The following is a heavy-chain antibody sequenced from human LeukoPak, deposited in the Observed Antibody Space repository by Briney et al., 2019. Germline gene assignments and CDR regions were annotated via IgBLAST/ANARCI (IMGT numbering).Heavy chain of an antibody. D-gene: IGHD1-7*01. V-gene: IGHV1-46*01. J-gene: IGHJ4*02. CDR2: INHSGGST. Sequence: DSVKVPCEVSGETFTGYYRRWVRQAPGQGLEWMGEINHSGGSTSYAQKFQSRVTMTSDMSTSTVYMKLSSLRSEDTAVYYCARDPAYNWNSAAVDYWGQGTLVTVSS. CDR3: ARDPAYNWNSAAVDY. CDR1: GETFTGYY.